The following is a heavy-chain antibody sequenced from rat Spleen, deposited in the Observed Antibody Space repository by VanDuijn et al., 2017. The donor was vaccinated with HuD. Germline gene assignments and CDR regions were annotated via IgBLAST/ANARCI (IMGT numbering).Heavy chain of an antibody. CDR3: TRHGGLRNWFAF. J-gene: IGHJ3*01. Sequence: EEKLVESGGGSVQPGRSLKISCVASGLTLSDYDMAWVRQTPTKGLEWIASISTGGDNTYYRDSVKGRFTISRDDAKNTQYLQMDSLRSDDTATYYCTRHGGLRNWFAFWGQGTLVTVSS. CDR1: GLTLSDYD. V-gene: IGHV5S13*01. CDR2: ISTGGDNT. D-gene: IGHD1-11*01.